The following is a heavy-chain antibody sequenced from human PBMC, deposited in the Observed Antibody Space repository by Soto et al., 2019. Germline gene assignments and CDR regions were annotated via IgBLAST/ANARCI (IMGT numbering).Heavy chain of an antibody. D-gene: IGHD3-10*01. CDR1: GFTFSNAW. V-gene: IGHV3-23*01. Sequence: GGSLRLSCAASGFTFSNAWINWVRQTPGRGLEWVSAISGSGGSTYYADSVKGRFTISRDNSKNTLYLQMNSLRAEDTAVYYCAKDVWLLVYWGQGTLVTVSS. CDR2: ISGSGGST. J-gene: IGHJ4*02. CDR3: AKDVWLLVY.